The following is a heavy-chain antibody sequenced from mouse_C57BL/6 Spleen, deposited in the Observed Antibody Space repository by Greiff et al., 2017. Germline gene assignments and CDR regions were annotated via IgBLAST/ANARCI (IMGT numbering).Heavy chain of an antibody. CDR1: GFTFSDYY. J-gene: IGHJ4*01. CDR3: ARRGGYYDYAMDY. D-gene: IGHD2-3*01. V-gene: IGHV5-12*01. Sequence: EVQLQQSGGGLVQPGGSLKLSCAASGFTFSDYYMYWVRQTPEKRLEWVAYISNGGGSTYYPDTVKGRFTISRDNAKNTLYLQMSRLKSEDTAMYYCARRGGYYDYAMDYWGQGTSVTVSS. CDR2: ISNGGGST.